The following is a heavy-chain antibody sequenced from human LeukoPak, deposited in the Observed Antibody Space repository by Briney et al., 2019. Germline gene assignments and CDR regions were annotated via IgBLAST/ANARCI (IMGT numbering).Heavy chain of an antibody. Sequence: SETLSLTCTVSGGSISSGGYYWSWIRQHPGKGLEWIGYIYYSGSTYYNPSLKSRVTISVDTSKNQFSLKLSSVTAADTAVYYCARSLGGRLYLDYWGQGTLVTVSS. CDR3: ARSLGGRLYLDY. CDR2: IYYSGST. J-gene: IGHJ4*02. D-gene: IGHD1-26*01. CDR1: GGSISSGGYY. V-gene: IGHV4-31*03.